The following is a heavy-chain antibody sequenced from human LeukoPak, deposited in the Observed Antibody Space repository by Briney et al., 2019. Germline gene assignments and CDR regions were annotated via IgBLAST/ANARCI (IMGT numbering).Heavy chain of an antibody. Sequence: GASVTVSCKPSGGTFNSYAISWVRQAPGQGLEWMGGIIPIFGTANYSQKFQGRVTITTDEATSTAYMELSSLRSEATAVYYCARGRDSSGYYLDYWGQGTVVTVSS. J-gene: IGHJ4*02. CDR1: GGTFNSYA. D-gene: IGHD3-22*01. CDR2: IIPIFGTA. V-gene: IGHV1-69*05. CDR3: ARGRDSSGYYLDY.